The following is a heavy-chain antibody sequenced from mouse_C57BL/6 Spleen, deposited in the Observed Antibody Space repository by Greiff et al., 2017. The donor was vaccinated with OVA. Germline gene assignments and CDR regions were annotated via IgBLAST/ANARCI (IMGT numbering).Heavy chain of an antibody. J-gene: IGHJ2*01. V-gene: IGHV1-15*01. D-gene: IGHD6-1*01. CDR3: TRERVNTAVEDFDD. CDR2: IDPETGGT. Sequence: VQLQQSGAELVRPGASVTLSCKASGYTFTDYEMPWVKQTPVHGLVWIGAIDPETGGTAYNQKFKGKTILTADKSSSTAYMELRSLTSEDSAVYYGTRERVNTAVEDFDDWGQGTTLTGAS. CDR1: GYTFTDYE.